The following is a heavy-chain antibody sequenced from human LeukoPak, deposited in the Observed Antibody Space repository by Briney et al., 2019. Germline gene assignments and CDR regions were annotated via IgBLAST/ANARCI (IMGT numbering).Heavy chain of an antibody. CDR2: IIPIFGTP. Sequence: VASVKVSRKASGGTFRTHAISWVRQAPGQGLEWMGGIIPIFGTPTYAQRFQGRVTITTDDSTSTAYMELGSLRSDDTAVFYCARELSPIAVAGTGVWFDPWGQGTLVTVSS. J-gene: IGHJ5*02. V-gene: IGHV1-69*05. D-gene: IGHD6-19*01. CDR3: ARELSPIAVAGTGVWFDP. CDR1: GGTFRTHA.